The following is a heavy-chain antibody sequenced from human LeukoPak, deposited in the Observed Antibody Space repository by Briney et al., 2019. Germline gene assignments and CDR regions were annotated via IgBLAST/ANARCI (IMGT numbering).Heavy chain of an antibody. D-gene: IGHD2-2*01. CDR2: ISSSSSYI. CDR1: GFTFSSYS. CDR3: SRDGVVVPAAIGYYYYYMDV. V-gene: IGHV3-21*01. Sequence: GGSLRLSCAASGFTFSSYSMNWVPQAPGKGLEWVSSISSSSSYIYYADSVKGRFTISRGNAKNSLYLQMNSLRAEDTAVCYCSRDGVVVPAAIGYYYYYMDVWGKGTTVTVSS. J-gene: IGHJ6*03.